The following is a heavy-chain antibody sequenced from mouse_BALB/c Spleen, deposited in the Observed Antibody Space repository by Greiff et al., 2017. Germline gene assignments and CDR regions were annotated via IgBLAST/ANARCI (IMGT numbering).Heavy chain of an antibody. V-gene: IGHV1-69*02. CDR3: ASYYGSSYDY. J-gene: IGHJ2*01. CDR2: IDPSDSYT. D-gene: IGHD1-1*01. CDR1: GYTFTSYW. Sequence: VQLQQPGAELVKPGASVKLSCKASGYTFTSYWMHWVKQRPGQGLEWIGEIDPSDSYTNYNQKFKGKATLTVDKSSSTAYMQLSSLTSEDSAVYYCASYYGSSYDYWGQGTTLTVSS.